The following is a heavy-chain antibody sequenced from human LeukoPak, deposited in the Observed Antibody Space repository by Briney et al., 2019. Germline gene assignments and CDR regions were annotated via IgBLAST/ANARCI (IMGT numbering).Heavy chain of an antibody. CDR2: IFHSGST. D-gene: IGHD5-18*01. CDR3: ARSSSVDTALVGVHWFDP. Sequence: KPSETLSLTCVVSGDSITSGYYWAWIRQPRGKGLEWIGSIFHSGSTYRNPSLRSRVTISLNTSKNQISLILSSMTAADTAVYYCARSSSVDTALVGVHWFDPWGQGTLVTVSS. J-gene: IGHJ5*02. CDR1: GDSITSGYY. V-gene: IGHV4-38-2*01.